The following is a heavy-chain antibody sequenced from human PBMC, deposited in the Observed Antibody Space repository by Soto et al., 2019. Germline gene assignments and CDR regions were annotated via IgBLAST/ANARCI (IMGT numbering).Heavy chain of an antibody. V-gene: IGHV4-34*01. D-gene: IGHD2-15*01. CDR2: INHSGST. Sequence: SETLSLTCAVYGGSFSGYYWSWIRQPPGKGLEWIGEINHSGSTNYNPSLKSRVTISVDTSKNQFSLKLSSGTAADTAVYYCARIYCSGGSGYSENWFDPWGQGTLVTVSS. CDR3: ARIYCSGGSGYSENWFDP. J-gene: IGHJ5*02. CDR1: GGSFSGYY.